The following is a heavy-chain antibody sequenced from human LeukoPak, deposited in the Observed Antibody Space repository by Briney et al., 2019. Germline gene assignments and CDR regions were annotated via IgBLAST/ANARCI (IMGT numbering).Heavy chain of an antibody. J-gene: IGHJ6*04. D-gene: IGHD2-15*01. CDR1: GGTFSSCA. CDR2: IIPIFGTA. Sequence: ASVKVSCKASGGTFSSCAISWVRQAPGQGLEWMGGIIPIFGTANYAQKFQGRVTITADESTSTAYMELSSLRSEDTAVYYCARGSSAGYYYGMDVWGKGTTVTVSS. V-gene: IGHV1-69*13. CDR3: ARGSSAGYYYGMDV.